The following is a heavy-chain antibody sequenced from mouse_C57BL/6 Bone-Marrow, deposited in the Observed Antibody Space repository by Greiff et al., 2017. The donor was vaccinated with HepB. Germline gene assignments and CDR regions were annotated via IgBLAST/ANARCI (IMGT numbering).Heavy chain of an antibody. CDR1: GYTFTSYG. CDR3: AREPYYYGNYFDY. V-gene: IGHV1-81*01. D-gene: IGHD1-1*01. CDR2: IYPRSGNT. J-gene: IGHJ2*01. Sequence: QVQLQQSGAELARPGASVKLFCKASGYTFTSYGISWVKQRTGQGLEWIGEIYPRSGNTYYNEKFKGKATLTADKSSSTAYMELRSLTSEDSAVYFCAREPYYYGNYFDYWGQGTTLTVSS.